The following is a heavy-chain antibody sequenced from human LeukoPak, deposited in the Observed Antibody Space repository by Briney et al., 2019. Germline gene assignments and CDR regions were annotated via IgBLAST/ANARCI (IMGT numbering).Heavy chain of an antibody. CDR2: IRYDGSNK. D-gene: IGHD3-16*01. V-gene: IGHV3-30*02. Sequence: PGGPLRLSCAASGFTFSSYGMHWVRQALGKWLEWVAFIRYDGSNKYYADSVKGRFTISRDNSKNTLYLQMNSLRAEDTAVYYCAKDIGGSYYYYYMDVWGKGTTVTVSS. CDR3: AKDIGGSYYYYYMDV. CDR1: GFTFSSYG. J-gene: IGHJ6*03.